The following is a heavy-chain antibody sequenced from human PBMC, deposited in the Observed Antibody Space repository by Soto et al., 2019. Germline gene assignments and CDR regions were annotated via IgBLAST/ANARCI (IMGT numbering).Heavy chain of an antibody. Sequence: GGSLILSCVASGFPLTDYAMTWVRQAPGKGLEWVSVIYIGGSTYYADSVKGRFTISRDNSKNTLYLQMNSLRAEDTAVYYCARDQGYSHYWGQGTLVTVSS. D-gene: IGHD5-18*01. CDR3: ARDQGYSHY. CDR1: GFPLTDYA. J-gene: IGHJ4*02. CDR2: IYIGGST. V-gene: IGHV3-66*01.